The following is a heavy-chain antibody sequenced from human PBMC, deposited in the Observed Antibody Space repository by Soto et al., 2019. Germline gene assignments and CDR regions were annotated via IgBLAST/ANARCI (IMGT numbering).Heavy chain of an antibody. CDR2: IYSGGST. CDR3: GREPTRLDYGGNSDY. Sequence: GGSLRLSCAASGFTVSSNYMSWVRQAPGKGLEWVSVIYSGGSTYYADSVKGRFTISRDNSKNTLYLQMNSLRAEDTAVYSGGREPTRLDYGGNSDYWGQGTLVTVSS. D-gene: IGHD4-17*01. CDR1: GFTVSSNY. J-gene: IGHJ4*02. V-gene: IGHV3-53*01.